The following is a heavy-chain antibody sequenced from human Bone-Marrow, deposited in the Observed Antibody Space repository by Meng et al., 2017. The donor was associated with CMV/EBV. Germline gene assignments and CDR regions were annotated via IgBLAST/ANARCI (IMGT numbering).Heavy chain of an antibody. J-gene: IGHJ4*02. CDR3: SLSGYSHFWTPRDY. CDR2: ISYDGSNK. CDR1: GFTVTNCA. D-gene: IGHD3-3*01. Sequence: CGFTVTNCARHWVGQAPDKGLEWVAGISYDGSNKYYADSVKGRFTISSRRSQPPMYLPVNRLLASSPSLSYFSLSGYSHFWTPRDYWGQGTLVTVSS. V-gene: IGHV3-30*04.